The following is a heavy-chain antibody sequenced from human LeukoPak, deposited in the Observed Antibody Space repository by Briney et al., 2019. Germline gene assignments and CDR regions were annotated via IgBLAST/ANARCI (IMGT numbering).Heavy chain of an antibody. CDR2: ISSSSSYI. CDR1: GFTFSSYS. J-gene: IGHJ3*02. V-gene: IGHV3-21*01. D-gene: IGHD3-22*01. Sequence: GGSLRLSCAASGFTFSSYSMNWVRQAPGKGLEWVSSISSSSSYIYYADSVKGRFTISRDNAKNSLYLQMNSLRAEDTAVYYCARAGHYYDSSGYYRDHAFDIWGQGTMVTVSS. CDR3: ARAGHYYDSSGYYRDHAFDI.